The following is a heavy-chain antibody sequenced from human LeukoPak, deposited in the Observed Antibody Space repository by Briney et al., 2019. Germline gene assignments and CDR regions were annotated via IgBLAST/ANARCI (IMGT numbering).Heavy chain of an antibody. CDR2: ISVYNGNT. CDR1: GYTSGYTFANYG. D-gene: IGHD4-23*01. V-gene: IGHV1-18*01. CDR3: ARLGYGVNSADY. Sequence: ASVKVSCKASGYTSGYTFANYGTSWVRQAPGQGLEWMGWISVYNGNTNYAQKLRGRVTMTTDTSTSTAYMELRSLRSDDTAVYYCARLGYGVNSADYWGQGTLVTVSS. J-gene: IGHJ4*02.